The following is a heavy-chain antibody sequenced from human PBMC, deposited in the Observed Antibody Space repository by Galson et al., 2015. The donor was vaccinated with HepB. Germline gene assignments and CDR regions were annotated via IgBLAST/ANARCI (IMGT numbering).Heavy chain of an antibody. Sequence: SLRVSCEASGFTFSNYNMNWVRQAPGQGLEWVSYITSSNTIINYAHSVKGRFTISRDNGKNSLYLQMNSLRDEDTAVYYCAREAVTTYGLDVWGQGTTVTVSS. CDR3: AREAVTTYGLDV. CDR2: ITSSNTII. V-gene: IGHV3-48*02. D-gene: IGHD1-14*01. J-gene: IGHJ6*02. CDR1: GFTFSNYN.